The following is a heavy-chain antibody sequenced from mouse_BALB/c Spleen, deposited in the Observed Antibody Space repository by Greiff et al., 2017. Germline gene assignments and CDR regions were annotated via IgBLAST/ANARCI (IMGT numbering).Heavy chain of an antibody. CDR3: ARGLGFDY. J-gene: IGHJ2*01. CDR2: IDPANGNT. V-gene: IGHV14-3*02. Sequence: VQLKESGAELVKPGASVKLSCTASGFNIKDTYMHWVKQRPEQGLEWIGRIDPANGNTKYDPKFQGKATITADTSSNTAYLQLSSLTSEDTAVYYCARGLGFDYWGQGTTLTVSS. CDR1: GFNIKDTY. D-gene: IGHD4-1*01.